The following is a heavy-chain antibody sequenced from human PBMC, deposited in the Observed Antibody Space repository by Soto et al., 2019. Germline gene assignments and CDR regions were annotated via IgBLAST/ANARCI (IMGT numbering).Heavy chain of an antibody. Sequence: PSETLSLTCSVSGGSIRSYYWSWIRQSPEKGLEWIGYFYHSGNSNYNPSLKSRVTISVDTSKNQLSLGLRSVTAADTAVYFCARISSVDPYGYVNGGLDVWGQGTTVTVYS. CDR1: GGSIRSYY. CDR2: FYHSGNS. CDR3: ARISSVDPYGYVNGGLDV. J-gene: IGHJ6*02. D-gene: IGHD5-18*01. V-gene: IGHV4-59*01.